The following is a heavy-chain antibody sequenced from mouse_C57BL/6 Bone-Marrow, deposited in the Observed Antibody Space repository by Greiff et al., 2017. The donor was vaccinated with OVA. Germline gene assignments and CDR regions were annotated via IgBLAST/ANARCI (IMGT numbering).Heavy chain of an antibody. V-gene: IGHV1-26*01. J-gene: IGHJ4*01. D-gene: IGHD2-4*01. CDR2: INPNNGGT. Sequence: VQLKESGPELVKPGASVKISCKASGYTFTDYYMNWVKQSHGKSLEWIGDINPNNGGTSYNQKFKGKATLTVDKSSSTAYMELRSLTSEDSAVYYCAREGYDYEVDYWGQGTAVTVSS. CDR3: AREGYDYEVDY. CDR1: GYTFTDYY.